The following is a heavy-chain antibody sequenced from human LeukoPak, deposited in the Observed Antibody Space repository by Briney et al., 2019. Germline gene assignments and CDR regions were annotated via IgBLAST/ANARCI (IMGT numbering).Heavy chain of an antibody. CDR2: ISYDGSNK. V-gene: IGHV3-30*04. CDR3: ARVGTMTVVSDAFDI. J-gene: IGHJ3*02. D-gene: IGHD3-22*01. CDR1: GFTFSSYA. Sequence: GGSLRLSCAASGFTFSSYAMHWVRQAPGKGLEWVAVISYDGSNKYYADSVKGRFTISRDNSKNTLYLQMNSLRAEDTAVYYCARVGTMTVVSDAFDIWGQGTMVTVSS.